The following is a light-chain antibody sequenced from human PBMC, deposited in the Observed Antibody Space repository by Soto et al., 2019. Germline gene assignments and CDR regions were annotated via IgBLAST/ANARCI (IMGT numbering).Light chain of an antibody. V-gene: IGKV3-15*01. Sequence: MEMTQSPATLSVSPGERATLSCRASQSVSNNLAWYQQKPGQTPRLLIYDTSTRATGIPARFSGSGSETEFTLTISSLQSEDFGVYYCQQYKNWPRTFGPGTKVEI. CDR3: QQYKNWPRT. J-gene: IGKJ1*01. CDR1: QSVSNN. CDR2: DTS.